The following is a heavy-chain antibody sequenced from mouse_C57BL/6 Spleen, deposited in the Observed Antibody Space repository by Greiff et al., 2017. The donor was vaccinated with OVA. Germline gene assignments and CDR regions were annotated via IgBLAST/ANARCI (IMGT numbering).Heavy chain of an antibody. V-gene: IGHV5-6*01. CDR1: GFTFSSYG. CDR2: ISSGGSYT. J-gene: IGHJ2*01. Sequence: EVQRVESGGDLVKPGGSLKLSCAASGFTFSSYGMSWVRQTPDKRLEWVATISSGGSYTSYPDSVQGRFTISRDNAKNTLYLQMSSLKSEDTAMYYCARQMLYYGSSPYFDDWGKGTTLTVSS. CDR3: ARQMLYYGSSPYFDD. D-gene: IGHD1-1*01.